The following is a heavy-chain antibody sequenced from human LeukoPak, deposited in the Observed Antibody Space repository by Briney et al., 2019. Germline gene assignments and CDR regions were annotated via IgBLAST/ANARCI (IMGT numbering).Heavy chain of an antibody. J-gene: IGHJ3*02. Sequence: ETLSLTCTVYGGSFSGYYWSWIRQPPGKGLEWVSAISGSGGSTYYAVSVKGRFTISRDNSKNTLYLQINSLRAEDTAVYYCAKDYPIITGTLMEDAFDIWGQGTMVTVSS. V-gene: IGHV3-23*01. D-gene: IGHD1-7*01. CDR1: GGSFSGYY. CDR3: AKDYPIITGTLMEDAFDI. CDR2: ISGSGGST.